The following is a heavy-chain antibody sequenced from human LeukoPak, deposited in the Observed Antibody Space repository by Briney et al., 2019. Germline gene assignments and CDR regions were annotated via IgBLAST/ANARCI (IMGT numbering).Heavy chain of an antibody. Sequence: GASVKVSCKASGYTFTSYDINWVRQATGQGLEWMGWMNPNSGNTGYAQKFQGRVTMTRNTSISTAYMELSSLRSEDTAVYYCARGHRHYGDYTVLGHWGQGTLVTVSS. CDR2: MNPNSGNT. CDR3: ARGHRHYGDYTVLGH. CDR1: GYTFTSYD. J-gene: IGHJ4*02. V-gene: IGHV1-8*01. D-gene: IGHD4-17*01.